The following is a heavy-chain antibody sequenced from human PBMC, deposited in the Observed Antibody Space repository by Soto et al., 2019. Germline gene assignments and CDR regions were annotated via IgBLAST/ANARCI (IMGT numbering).Heavy chain of an antibody. CDR3: AKKYSGLSFYYGLDV. V-gene: IGHV3-23*01. Sequence: EVQLLQSGGGLVRQGGSPRISCVASGLSDDNYTMTWVRQAPGKGLQWVSSIASSGFPNTFYADSVKGRFTTSRDNSKNTLYLQMSSLGAEDTAVYYCAKKYSGLSFYYGLDVWGQGTTVTVSS. J-gene: IGHJ6*02. D-gene: IGHD6-6*01. CDR2: IASSGFPNT. CDR1: GLSDDNYT.